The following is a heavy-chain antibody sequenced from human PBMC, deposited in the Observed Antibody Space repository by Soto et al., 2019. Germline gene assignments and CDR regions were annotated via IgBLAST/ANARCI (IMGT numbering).Heavy chain of an antibody. CDR3: ARGGTGWFGSLNYYYYYMDV. V-gene: IGHV1-8*01. J-gene: IGHJ6*03. Sequence: GASVKVSCKASGYTFTSYDINWVRQAPGQGLEWMGWMNPNSGNTGYAQKFQGRVTMTRNTSISTAYMELSSLRSEDTAVYYCARGGTGWFGSLNYYYYYMDVWGKGTTVTVSS. CDR2: MNPNSGNT. CDR1: GYTFTSYD. D-gene: IGHD3-10*01.